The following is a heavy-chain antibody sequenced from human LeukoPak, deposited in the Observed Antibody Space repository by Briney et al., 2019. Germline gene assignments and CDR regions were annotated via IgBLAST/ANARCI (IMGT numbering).Heavy chain of an antibody. CDR1: GFTLSTYS. J-gene: IGHJ4*02. CDR3: ARTKYYYGSGDY. D-gene: IGHD3-10*01. V-gene: IGHV3-21*01. Sequence: GGSLRLSCAASGFTLSTYSMNWVRQAAGKGLEWVSSISSSASYMYYADSVKGRFTISRDNSKNTLYLQMNSLRAEDTAVYYCARTKYYYGSGDYWGQGTLVTVSS. CDR2: ISSSASYM.